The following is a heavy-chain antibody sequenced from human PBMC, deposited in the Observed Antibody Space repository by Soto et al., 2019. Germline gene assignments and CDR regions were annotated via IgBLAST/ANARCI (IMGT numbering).Heavy chain of an antibody. CDR3: ARVVYGSGMDV. CDR2: IYYSGST. D-gene: IGHD3-10*01. Sequence: QVQLQESGPGLVKPSQTLSLTCTVSGGSISSGGYYWSWIRQHPGKGLEWIGYIYYSGSTYYNPSVKSRFPTSVDTSKNQFSLKLSSVTAADTAVYYCARVVYGSGMDVWGQGTTVTVSS. V-gene: IGHV4-31*03. J-gene: IGHJ6*02. CDR1: GGSISSGGYY.